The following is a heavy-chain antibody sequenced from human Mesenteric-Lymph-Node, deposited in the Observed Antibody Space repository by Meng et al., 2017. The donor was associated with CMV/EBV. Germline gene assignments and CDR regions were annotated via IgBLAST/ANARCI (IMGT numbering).Heavy chain of an antibody. V-gene: IGHV3-30-3*01. CDR2: MSYDGSNK. D-gene: IGHD3-3*01. J-gene: IGHJ4*02. Sequence: GESLKISCAASGFTFSKYAVHWVRQAPGKGLEWVAVMSYDGSNKLYADSLEGRFTMSRDNSKNTVDLQMNSLRPEDTALYYCARDKYDFWGGCLDSWGQGTLVTVSS. CDR1: GFTFSKYA. CDR3: ARDKYDFWGGCLDS.